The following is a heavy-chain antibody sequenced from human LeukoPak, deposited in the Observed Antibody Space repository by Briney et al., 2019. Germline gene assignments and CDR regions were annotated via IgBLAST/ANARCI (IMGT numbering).Heavy chain of an antibody. D-gene: IGHD5-12*01. CDR1: GFTVSSNY. CDR3: AKDRGAPSY. V-gene: IGHV3-23*01. Sequence: GGSLRLSCAASGFTVSSNYMSWVRQAPGKGLEWVSAISGSGGSTYYADSVKGRFTISRDNSKNTLYLQMNSLRAEDTAVYYCAKDRGAPSYWGQGTLVTVSS. J-gene: IGHJ4*02. CDR2: ISGSGGST.